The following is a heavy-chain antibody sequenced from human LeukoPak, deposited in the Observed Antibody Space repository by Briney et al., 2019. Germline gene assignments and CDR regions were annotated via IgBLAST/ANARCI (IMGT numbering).Heavy chain of an antibody. V-gene: IGHV3-21*01. D-gene: IGHD6-13*01. CDR2: INSDSSLM. J-gene: IGHJ4*02. CDR1: GFTFSIYS. Sequence: KSGGSLRLSCAASGFTFSIYSMNWVRQAPGKGLEWVSSINSDSSLMFYAESVKGRFTISRDNARNSLYLQMNSLRAEDTAVYYCARGGTAAAGPIDSWGQGTLVTVSS. CDR3: ARGGTAAAGPIDS.